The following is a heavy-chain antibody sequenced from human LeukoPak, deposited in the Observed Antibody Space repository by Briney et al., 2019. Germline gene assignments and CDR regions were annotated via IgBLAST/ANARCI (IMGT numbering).Heavy chain of an antibody. CDR3: ASPGAGNQYYDILTGYYVSGEWHY. CDR1: GGSFSGYY. CDR2: INHSGST. Sequence: PSETLSLTCAVYGGSFSGYYWSWIRQPPGKGLEWIGEINHSGSTNYNPSLKSRVTISVDTSKNQFSLKLSSVTAADTAVYYCASPGAGNQYYDILTGYYVSGEWHYWGQGTLVTVSS. J-gene: IGHJ4*02. V-gene: IGHV4-34*01. D-gene: IGHD3-9*01.